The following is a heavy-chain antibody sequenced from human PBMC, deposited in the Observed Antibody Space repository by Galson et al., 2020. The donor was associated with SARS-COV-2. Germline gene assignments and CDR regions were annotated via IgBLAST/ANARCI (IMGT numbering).Heavy chain of an antibody. D-gene: IGHD6-19*01. CDR1: GFMFSDYA. J-gene: IGHJ5*02. V-gene: IGHV3-64D*06. CDR3: LSYSSTRQNH. Sequence: GGSLRLSCSASGFMFSDYAMHWVRQAPGKGLEYVSAISSNGETSFYADSVNGRFTMSRDNSKSMFYLQMTALRLEDTAFYFCLSYSSTRQNHWGQGTLVTVSS. CDR2: ISSNGETS.